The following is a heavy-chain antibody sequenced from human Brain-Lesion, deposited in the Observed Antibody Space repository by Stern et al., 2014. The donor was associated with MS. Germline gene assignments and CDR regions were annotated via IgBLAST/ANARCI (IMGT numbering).Heavy chain of an antibody. CDR1: GYTFTRYY. V-gene: IGHV1-2*04. Sequence: MQLVESGAEVKKPGASVKVSCKASGYTFTRYYMHWVRQAPGQGLEWMGWINPKSGGTNYAQKFQGWVTMTRDTSINTAYMELSRLRSDDTAVYYCATYYYDSTGYTDFWGQGTLVTVSS. J-gene: IGHJ4*02. D-gene: IGHD3-22*01. CDR2: INPKSGGT. CDR3: ATYYYDSTGYTDF.